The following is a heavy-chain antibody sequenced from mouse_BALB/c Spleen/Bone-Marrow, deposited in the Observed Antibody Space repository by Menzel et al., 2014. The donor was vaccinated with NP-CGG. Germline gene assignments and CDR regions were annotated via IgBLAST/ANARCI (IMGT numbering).Heavy chain of an antibody. D-gene: IGHD2-2*01. J-gene: IGHJ3*01. Sequence: EVKLVESGGGLVQPKGSLKLSCAASGFTFNTYAMNWVRQAPGKGLEWVARIRSKSNNYATYYADSVKDRFTISRDDSQSMLYPQMNNLKTEDTAMYYCVRHEGGYGYDAWFAYWGQGTLVTVSA. CDR1: GFTFNTYA. CDR3: VRHEGGYGYDAWFAY. CDR2: IRSKSNNYAT. V-gene: IGHV10-1*02.